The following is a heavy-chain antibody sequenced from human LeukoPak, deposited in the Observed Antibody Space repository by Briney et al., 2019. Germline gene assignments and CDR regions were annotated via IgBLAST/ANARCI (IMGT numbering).Heavy chain of an antibody. Sequence: SEALSLTCTVSGGSISSSGYYWGWIRQPPGKGLEWIGEIYHSGSTNYNPSLKSRVTISVDKSKNQFSLKLSSVTAADTAVYYCARIVGAESYYFDYWGQGTLVTVSS. CDR3: ARIVGAESYYFDY. V-gene: IGHV4-39*07. J-gene: IGHJ4*02. CDR2: IYHSGST. CDR1: GGSISSSGYY. D-gene: IGHD1-26*01.